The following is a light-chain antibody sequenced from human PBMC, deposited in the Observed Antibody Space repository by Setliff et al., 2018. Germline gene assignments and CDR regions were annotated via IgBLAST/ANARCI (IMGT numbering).Light chain of an antibody. CDR3: SSYTSNGLYV. Sequence: ALPQPASVSGSPGQSITISCTGSSGDIGSFTFVSWYQQYPDEAPKLIIFEVSDRPSGISDRFSGSKSANTASLTISGLQAEDEADYYCSSYTSNGLYVFGTGTKVTVL. CDR1: SGDIGSFTF. J-gene: IGLJ1*01. CDR2: EVS. V-gene: IGLV2-14*03.